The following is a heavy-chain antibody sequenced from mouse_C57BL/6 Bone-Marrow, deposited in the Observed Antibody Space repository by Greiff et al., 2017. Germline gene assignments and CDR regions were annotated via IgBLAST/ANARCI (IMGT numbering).Heavy chain of an antibody. CDR1: GFTFSSYA. V-gene: IGHV5-4*01. J-gene: IGHJ3*01. CDR2: ISGGGSNT. CDR3: ARAARTHLTYFAY. D-gene: IGHD3-1*01. Sequence: DVQLVESGGGLVKPGGSLKLSCAASGFTFSSYAMSWVRQTPEKRLEWVAYISGGGSNTYYPDNVKGRFTISRDNAKNTLYLQMSHLKSEDTAMYYCARAARTHLTYFAYWGKGTLVTVSA.